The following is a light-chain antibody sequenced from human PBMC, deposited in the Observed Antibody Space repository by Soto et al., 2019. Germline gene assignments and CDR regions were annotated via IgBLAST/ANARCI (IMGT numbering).Light chain of an antibody. Sequence: QPVLTQPASVSGSPGQSIAISCTGTSSDVGACNYVSWYQQHPGKVPKLIIFDVNNRPSGVSSRFSGSKSGNTASLTISGLQAEDEADYYCSSYTGSNSLVVFGGGTKLTFL. CDR1: SSDVGACNY. CDR3: SSYTGSNSLVV. V-gene: IGLV2-14*01. CDR2: DVN. J-gene: IGLJ2*01.